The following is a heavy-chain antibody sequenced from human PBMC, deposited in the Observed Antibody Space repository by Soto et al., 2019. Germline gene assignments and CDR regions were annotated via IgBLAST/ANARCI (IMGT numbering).Heavy chain of an antibody. D-gene: IGHD6-19*01. Sequence: GGSLRLSCAASGFTFSSYAMSGVRQAPGKGLEWVSVISGSGNSPHYADSVKGRFTISRDNSKNTLSLQMNSLRAEDTAVYYCAKELVAVAGTGCHYWGQGTLVTVSS. CDR1: GFTFSSYA. J-gene: IGHJ4*02. CDR2: ISGSGNSP. V-gene: IGHV3-23*01. CDR3: AKELVAVAGTGCHY.